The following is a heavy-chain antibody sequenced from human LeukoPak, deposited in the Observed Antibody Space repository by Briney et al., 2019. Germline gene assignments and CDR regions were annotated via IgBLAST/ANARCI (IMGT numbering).Heavy chain of an antibody. CDR1: GYTFTSYD. V-gene: IGHV1-8*03. D-gene: IGHD3-16*01. CDR3: AGGPYYDYVWPPGGYYFDY. J-gene: IGHJ4*02. Sequence: ASVKVSCKASGYTFTSYDINWVRQATGQGLEWMGWMNPNSGNTGYAQKFQGRVTITRNTSISTAYMELSSVTAADTAVYYCAGGPYYDYVWPPGGYYFDYWGQGTLVTVSS. CDR2: MNPNSGNT.